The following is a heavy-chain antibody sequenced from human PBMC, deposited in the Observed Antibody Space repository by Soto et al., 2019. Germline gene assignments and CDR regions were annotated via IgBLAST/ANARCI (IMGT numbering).Heavy chain of an antibody. CDR1: GGSISSYY. V-gene: IGHV4-59*01. D-gene: IGHD5-18*01. CDR3: ARGGESGIQLWSGNYYYYYMDV. CDR2: ICYSGST. Sequence: PSETLSLTCTVSGGSISSYYWSWIRQPPGKGLEWIGYICYSGSTNYNPSLKSRVTISVDTSKNQFSLKLSSVTAADTAVYYCARGGESGIQLWSGNYYYYYMDVWGKGTTVTVSS. J-gene: IGHJ6*03.